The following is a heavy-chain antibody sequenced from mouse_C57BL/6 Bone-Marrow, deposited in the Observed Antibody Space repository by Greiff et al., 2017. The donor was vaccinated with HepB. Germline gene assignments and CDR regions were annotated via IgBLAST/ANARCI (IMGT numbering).Heavy chain of an antibody. CDR2: INPSNGGT. V-gene: IGHV1-53*01. J-gene: IGHJ4*01. CDR3: ARFRLFYYGSSPHYYAMDY. CDR1: GYTFTSYW. D-gene: IGHD1-1*01. Sequence: QVQLQQPGTELVKPGASVKLSCKASGYTFTSYWMHWVKQRPGQGLEWIGNINPSNGGTNYNEKFKSKATLTVDKSSSTAYMQLSSLTSEDSAVYYCARFRLFYYGSSPHYYAMDYWGQGTSVTVSS.